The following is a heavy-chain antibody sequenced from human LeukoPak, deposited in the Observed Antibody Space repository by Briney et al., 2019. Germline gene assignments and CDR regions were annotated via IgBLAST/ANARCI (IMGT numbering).Heavy chain of an antibody. D-gene: IGHD3-16*01. V-gene: IGHV3-64D*06. J-gene: IGHJ6*04. Sequence: GGSLRLSCSASGFTFSSYTLHWVRQAPGKGLQNVSSINRKGGRPYYADSVRGRFTISRDNSKNTLYLQMSSLRAEDTAVYYCVKDLGDHYYYGLDVWGKGTTVTVSS. CDR2: INRKGGRP. CDR1: GFTFSSYT. CDR3: VKDLGDHYYYGLDV.